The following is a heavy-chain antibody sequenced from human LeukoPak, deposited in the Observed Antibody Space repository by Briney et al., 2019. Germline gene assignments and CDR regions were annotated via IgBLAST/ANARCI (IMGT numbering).Heavy chain of an antibody. Sequence: GGSLRLSCAASGFTFSNYGMSWVRRAPGKGLEWVSFISGNGGRTDYAESVKGRFTISRDNSKNTVYLQMNSLRDEDTAAYYCTKDPNGDYVGTFDMWGQGTMVTVSS. D-gene: IGHD4-17*01. J-gene: IGHJ3*02. CDR2: ISGNGGRT. CDR3: TKDPNGDYVGTFDM. V-gene: IGHV3-23*01. CDR1: GFTFSNYG.